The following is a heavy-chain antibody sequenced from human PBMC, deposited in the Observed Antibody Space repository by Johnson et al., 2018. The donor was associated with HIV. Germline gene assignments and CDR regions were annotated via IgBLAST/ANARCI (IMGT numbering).Heavy chain of an antibody. CDR1: GFTVSSNY. CDR2: IYSGGST. CDR3: ARAGSSSDDAFDI. J-gene: IGHJ3*02. V-gene: IGHV3-66*01. Sequence: MLLVESGGGAVQPGRSLRLSCAASGFTVSSNYMSWVRQAPGKGLEWVSVIYSGGSTYYADSVKGRFTISRDNSKNTLYLQMNSLRAEDTAVYYCARAGSSSDDAFDIWGQGTMVTVSS. D-gene: IGHD6-6*01.